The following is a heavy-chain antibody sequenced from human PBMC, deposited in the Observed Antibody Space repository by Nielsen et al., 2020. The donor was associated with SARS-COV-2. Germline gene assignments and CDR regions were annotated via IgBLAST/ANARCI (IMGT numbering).Heavy chain of an antibody. Sequence: SVKVSCKASGGTFSGYAVNWVRQAPGQGLEWMGRVIPVLGTANYAQKFQDRVTISADKSTSAAYMDLSSLRSEDTALYYCARSDFWSGLFYGMDVWGQGTTVTVSS. J-gene: IGHJ6*02. CDR3: ARSDFWSGLFYGMDV. D-gene: IGHD3-3*01. V-gene: IGHV1-69*04. CDR2: VIPVLGTA. CDR1: GGTFSGYA.